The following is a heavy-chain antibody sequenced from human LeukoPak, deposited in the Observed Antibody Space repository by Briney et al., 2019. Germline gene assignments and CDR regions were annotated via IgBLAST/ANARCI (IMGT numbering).Heavy chain of an antibody. CDR3: ARAHYDSSGYLFGY. J-gene: IGHJ4*02. CDR2: IWYDGSNK. D-gene: IGHD3-22*01. V-gene: IGHV3-33*01. Sequence: PGRSLRLSCAASGFTFSSYGMHWVRQAPGKGLEWVAVIWYDGSNKYYADSVKGRFTISRDNSKNTLYLQMNSLRAEDTAVYYCARAHYDSSGYLFGYWGQGTLVTVSS. CDR1: GFTFSSYG.